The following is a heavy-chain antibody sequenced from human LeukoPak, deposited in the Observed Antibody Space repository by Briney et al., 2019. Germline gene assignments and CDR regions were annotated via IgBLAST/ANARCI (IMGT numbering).Heavy chain of an antibody. CDR1: GGSISSSSYY. Sequence: PSETLSLTCTVSGGSISSSSYYWSWIRQPPGKGLEWIGEINHSGSTNYNPSLKSRVTISVDTSKNQFSLKLSSVTAADTAVYYCARGGEGATGLDYWGQGTLVTVSS. CDR3: ARGGEGATGLDY. V-gene: IGHV4-39*07. J-gene: IGHJ4*02. CDR2: INHSGST. D-gene: IGHD1-26*01.